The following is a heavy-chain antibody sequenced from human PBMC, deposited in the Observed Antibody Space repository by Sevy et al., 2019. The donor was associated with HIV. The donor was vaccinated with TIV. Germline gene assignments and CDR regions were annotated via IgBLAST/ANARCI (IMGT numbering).Heavy chain of an antibody. CDR1: GFTFKYHG. V-gene: IGHV3-30*18. CDR3: AKDGGHIDIDY. D-gene: IGHD2-15*01. Sequence: GGSLRLSCAASGFTFKYHGMRWVRQAPGKGLEWLSLISIDGGNKYYADSVKGRFTISRDNAKNTVSVQMNSLRPEDTATYYCAKDGGHIDIDYWGQGILVTVSS. J-gene: IGHJ4*02. CDR2: ISIDGGNK.